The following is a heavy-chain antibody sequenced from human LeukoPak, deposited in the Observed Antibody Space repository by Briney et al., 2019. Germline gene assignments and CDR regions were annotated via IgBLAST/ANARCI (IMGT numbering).Heavy chain of an antibody. CDR3: ARAYSSGWS. Sequence: PGGSLGLSCAASGLTFRSYWMHWVRQAPGKGPVWVSRIDTDGSTTTYADSVKGRFTISRDNAKDTLYLQMNSLRADDTAVYYCARAYSSGWSWGQGTLVTVSS. J-gene: IGHJ5*02. CDR1: GLTFRSYW. V-gene: IGHV3-74*01. D-gene: IGHD6-19*01. CDR2: IDTDGSTT.